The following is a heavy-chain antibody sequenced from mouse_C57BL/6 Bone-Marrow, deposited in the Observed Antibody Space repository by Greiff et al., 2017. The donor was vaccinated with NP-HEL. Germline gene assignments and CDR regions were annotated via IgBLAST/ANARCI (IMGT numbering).Heavy chain of an antibody. Sequence: QVQLKESGPGLVAPSQCLSISCTVSGFSLTSYAISWVRQPPGKGLEWLGVIWTGGGTNYNSAPKSRLSISKDNTKSQVFLKMNRPQTDDTARYYCARGLGPDWYFDVWGTGTTVTVSS. J-gene: IGHJ1*03. V-gene: IGHV2-9-1*01. CDR2: IWTGGGT. D-gene: IGHD4-1*01. CDR1: GFSLTSYA. CDR3: ARGLGPDWYFDV.